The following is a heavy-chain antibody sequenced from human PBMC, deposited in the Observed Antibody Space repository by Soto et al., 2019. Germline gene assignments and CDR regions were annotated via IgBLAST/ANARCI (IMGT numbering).Heavy chain of an antibody. Sequence: XGSLRLSCAASGFTFRSFTMNWVRQAPGKGLEWVSTISSNSAYIYYTDALRGRFTISRDNAKNSLHLQMNSLRAEDTAVYYCTRDASRDSSARGWFDPWGPGTLVTVSS. CDR3: TRDASRDSSARGWFDP. CDR1: GFTFRSFT. CDR2: ISSNSAYI. V-gene: IGHV3-21*01. J-gene: IGHJ5*02. D-gene: IGHD6-13*01.